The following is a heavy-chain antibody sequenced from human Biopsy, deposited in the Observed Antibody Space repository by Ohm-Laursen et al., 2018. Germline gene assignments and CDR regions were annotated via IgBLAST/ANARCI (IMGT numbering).Heavy chain of an antibody. D-gene: IGHD1-26*01. J-gene: IGHJ3*02. V-gene: IGHV4-4*07. CDR3: AGIVLGPTNDAFDI. CDR1: GVSIRNYY. CDR2: IYPGGGT. Sequence: GTLSLTCTVSGVSIRNYYWSWIRQAAGQGLDWIGRIYPGGGTIYNPSLKSRVTMSVDTSKNHFSLNLNSVTAADTAVYYCAGIVLGPTNDAFDIWGQGTMVTVSS.